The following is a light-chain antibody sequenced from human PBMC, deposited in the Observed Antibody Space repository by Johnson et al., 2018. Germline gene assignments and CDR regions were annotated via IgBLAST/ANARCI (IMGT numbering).Light chain of an antibody. CDR3: GTWDSSLSAGNV. Sequence: SVLTQPPSVSAAPGQKVTISCSGSSSNIGNNYVSWYQQLPGKAPKLLIYENNKRPSGLPDRYSGSKSGTSATLGITGLQTGDEADYYCGTWDSSLSAGNVFGTGTKVTFL. CDR1: SSNIGNNY. J-gene: IGLJ1*01. CDR2: ENN. V-gene: IGLV1-51*02.